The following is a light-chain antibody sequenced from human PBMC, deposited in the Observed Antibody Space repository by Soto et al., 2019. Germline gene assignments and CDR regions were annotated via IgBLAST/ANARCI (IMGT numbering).Light chain of an antibody. J-gene: IGKJ1*01. CDR2: GVS. Sequence: DIQMTQSPSYLSASVGDRVTITCRASQSIGHSLNWYQQIAGKAPKVLIYGVSNLESGVPSRFSGSGSGTDFTLTIISLQPEDFGTYYCQQTYIPPHTFGQRTQVEIK. CDR1: QSIGHS. V-gene: IGKV1-39*01. CDR3: QQTYIPPHT.